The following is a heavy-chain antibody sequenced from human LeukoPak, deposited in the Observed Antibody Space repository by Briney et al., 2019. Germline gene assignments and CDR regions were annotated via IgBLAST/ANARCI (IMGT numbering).Heavy chain of an antibody. CDR1: GFTFSSYS. Sequence: PGGSLRLSCAASGFTFSSYSMNWVRQAPGKGLEWVSYISSSSTTYYADSVKGRFTISRDNSKNTLYLQMNSLRAEDTAVYYCANLEYNTPHFDYWGQGTLVTVSS. J-gene: IGHJ4*02. CDR2: ISSSSTT. CDR3: ANLEYNTPHFDY. V-gene: IGHV3-48*01. D-gene: IGHD1-14*01.